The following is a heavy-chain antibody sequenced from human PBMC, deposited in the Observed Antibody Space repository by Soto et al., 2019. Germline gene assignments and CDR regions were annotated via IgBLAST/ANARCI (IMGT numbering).Heavy chain of an antibody. V-gene: IGHV1-46*01. CDR3: AREGGYVSKPLQY. J-gene: IGHJ4*02. CDR1: GYTFITYY. CDR2: INPSDGST. D-gene: IGHD5-12*01. Sequence: QVQLVQSGAEVKNPGASVKVSCKASGYTFITYYMHWVRQAPGQGLEWMGIINPSDGSTSYALNFQGRVNMTRDTSTSTVYMEVRSLRSDDTAVYYWAREGGYVSKPLQYWGQGTLVTVSS.